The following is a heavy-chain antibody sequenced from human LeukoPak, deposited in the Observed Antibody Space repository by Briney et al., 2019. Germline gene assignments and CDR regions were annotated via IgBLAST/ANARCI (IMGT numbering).Heavy chain of an antibody. CDR3: AKMTPASGWYYFDY. J-gene: IGHJ4*02. Sequence: GGSLRLSCAASGFTFSSYGMHWVRQAPGKGLEWVAVISYDGSNKYYADSVKGRFTISRDNSKNTLYLQMNSLRAEDTAVYYCAKMTPASGWYYFDYWGQGTLVTVPS. V-gene: IGHV3-30*18. D-gene: IGHD6-19*01. CDR2: ISYDGSNK. CDR1: GFTFSSYG.